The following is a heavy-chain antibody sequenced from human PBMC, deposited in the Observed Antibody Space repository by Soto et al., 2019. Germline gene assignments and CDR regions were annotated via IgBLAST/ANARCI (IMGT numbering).Heavy chain of an antibody. CDR2: IYYSGST. CDR3: ASTRMIVAHFDY. D-gene: IGHD3-22*01. CDR1: GGSISSYY. J-gene: IGHJ4*02. Sequence: SETLSLTCTVSGGSISSYYWSWIRQPPGKGLEWIGYIYYSGSTNYNPSLKSRVTISVDTSKNQFSLKLSSVTAADTAVYYCASTRMIVAHFDYWGQGTLVTSPQ. V-gene: IGHV4-59*08.